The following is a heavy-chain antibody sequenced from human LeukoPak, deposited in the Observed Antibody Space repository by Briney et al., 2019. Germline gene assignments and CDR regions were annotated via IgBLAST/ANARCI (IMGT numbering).Heavy chain of an antibody. V-gene: IGHV3-30-3*01. CDR3: ARESGGEWDPPAFDI. CDR2: ISYDGSNK. D-gene: IGHD1-26*01. Sequence: PGRSLRLSCAASGFTFSSYAMHWVRQAPGKGLEWVAVISYDGSNKYYADSVKGRFTISRDNSKNTLYLQMNSLRAEDTAVYYCARESGGEWDPPAFDIWGQGTMVTVSS. CDR1: GFTFSSYA. J-gene: IGHJ3*02.